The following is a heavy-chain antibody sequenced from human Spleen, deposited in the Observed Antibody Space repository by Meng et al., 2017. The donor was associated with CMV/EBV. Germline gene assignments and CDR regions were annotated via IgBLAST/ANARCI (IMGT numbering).Heavy chain of an antibody. D-gene: IGHD3-3*01. CDR3: ARDPHDFWSGYYYYGMDV. V-gene: IGHV3-11*01. CDR1: GFTFSDYY. J-gene: IGHJ6*02. Sequence: GGSLRLSCAASGFTFSDYYMSWIRQAPGKGLEWVSYISSSGSTIYYADSVKGRFTISRDNAKNSLYLQMNSLRAEDTAVYYCARDPHDFWSGYYYYGMDVWGQGTTVTVSS. CDR2: ISSSGSTI.